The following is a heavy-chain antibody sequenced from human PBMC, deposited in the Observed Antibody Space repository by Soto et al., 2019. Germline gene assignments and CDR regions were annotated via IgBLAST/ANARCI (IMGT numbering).Heavy chain of an antibody. V-gene: IGHV3-48*01. CDR2: ISSRGGTI. D-gene: IGHD2-15*01. CDR1: GFSFSEYS. CDR3: FTRYCSGGSCYRTTTKSPTSAFDI. Sequence: PGGSRRLSCAASGFSFSEYSMNWVRQAPGKGLEWLSYISSRGGTIYYADSVKGGFTISRDNAENSPYLQMNSMRAEDTAVYYCFTRYCSGGSCYRTTTKSPTSAFDIWGQGTMVTVSS. J-gene: IGHJ3*02.